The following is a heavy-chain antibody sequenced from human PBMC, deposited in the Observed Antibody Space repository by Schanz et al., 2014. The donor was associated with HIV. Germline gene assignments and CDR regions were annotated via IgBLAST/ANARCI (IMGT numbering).Heavy chain of an antibody. J-gene: IGHJ4*02. Sequence: QVQLVESGGGVVQPGRSLRLSCAASGFTFSTYGMHWVRQAPGKGLEWVAVISYDGSNKYYADSVKGRFTISRDNSKNTPYLQMNSLRAEDTAVYYCAREGISEWDQPDFDSWGQGTLVTVSS. CDR1: GFTFSTYG. V-gene: IGHV3-30*03. CDR2: ISYDGSNK. CDR3: AREGISEWDQPDFDS. D-gene: IGHD2-15*01.